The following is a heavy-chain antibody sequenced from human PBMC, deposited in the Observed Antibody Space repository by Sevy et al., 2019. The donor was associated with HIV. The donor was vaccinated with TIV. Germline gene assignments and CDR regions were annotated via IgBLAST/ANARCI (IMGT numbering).Heavy chain of an antibody. CDR3: ARDPGGRDWFDP. Sequence: GGSLRLSCAASGFTFSYYRMSWVRQAPGKGLEWVANIKGDGSEIYYVDSEKGRFTISRDNAKNSLFLEMNSLRAEDTAVYYCARDPGGRDWFDPWGQGTLVTVSS. D-gene: IGHD2-15*01. CDR2: IKGDGSEI. V-gene: IGHV3-7*03. J-gene: IGHJ5*02. CDR1: GFTFSYYR.